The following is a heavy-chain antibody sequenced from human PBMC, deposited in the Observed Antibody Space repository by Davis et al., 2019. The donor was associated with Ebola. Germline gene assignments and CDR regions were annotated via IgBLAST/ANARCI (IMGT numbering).Heavy chain of an antibody. J-gene: IGHJ4*02. D-gene: IGHD4-17*01. CDR3: ARDRHGDFYFDY. V-gene: IGHV4-59*01. CDR1: GGSISSYY. CDR2: IYYSGST. Sequence: PSETLSLTCTVSGGSISSYYWSWIRQPPGKGLEWIGYIYYSGSTNYNPSLKSRVTISVDTSKNQFSLKLSSVTAADTAVYYCARDRHGDFYFDYWGQGTLVTVSS.